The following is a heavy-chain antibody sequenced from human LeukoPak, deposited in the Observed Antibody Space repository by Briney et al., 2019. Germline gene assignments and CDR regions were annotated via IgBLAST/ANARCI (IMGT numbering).Heavy chain of an antibody. Sequence: SVKVSCKASGGTFSSYAISWVRQAPGQGLEWMGRIIPIFGTANYAEKFQGRDTITTDESTSTAYMELSSLRSEDTAVYYCARDLRYYYDSSGYYYFDPWGQGTLVTVSS. CDR3: ARDLRYYYDSSGYYYFDP. CDR2: IIPIFGTA. CDR1: GGTFSSYA. V-gene: IGHV1-69*05. D-gene: IGHD3-22*01. J-gene: IGHJ5*02.